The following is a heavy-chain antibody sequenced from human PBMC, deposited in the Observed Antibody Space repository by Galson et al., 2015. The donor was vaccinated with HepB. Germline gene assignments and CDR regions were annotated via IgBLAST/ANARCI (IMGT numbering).Heavy chain of an antibody. CDR2: ISSSSSYT. D-gene: IGHD3-22*01. V-gene: IGHV3-11*06. CDR3: ARDPLTNYYDSSGYPDY. Sequence: SLRLSCAASGFTFSDYYMSWIRQAPGKGLEWVSYISSSSSYTNYADSVKGRFTISRDNAKNSLYLQMNSLRAEDTAVYYCARDPLTNYYDSSGYPDYWGQGTLVTVSS. J-gene: IGHJ4*02. CDR1: GFTFSDYY.